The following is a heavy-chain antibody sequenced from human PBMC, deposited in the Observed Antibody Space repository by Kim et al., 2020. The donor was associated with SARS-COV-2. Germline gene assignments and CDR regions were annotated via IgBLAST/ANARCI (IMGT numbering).Heavy chain of an antibody. CDR1: GFTFSSYS. Sequence: GGSLRLSCAASGFTFSSYSMNWVRQAPGKGLEWVSSISSSSSYIYYADSVKGRFTISRDNAKNSLYLQMNSLRAEDTAVYYCARGRGGRLWSIVVSYYFDYWGQGTLVTVSS. CDR2: ISSSSSYI. CDR3: ARGRGGRLWSIVVSYYFDY. V-gene: IGHV3-21*01. J-gene: IGHJ4*02. D-gene: IGHD1-26*01.